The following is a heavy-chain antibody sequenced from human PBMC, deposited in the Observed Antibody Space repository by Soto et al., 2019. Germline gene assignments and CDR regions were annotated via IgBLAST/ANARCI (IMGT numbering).Heavy chain of an antibody. Sequence: QVQLVESGGGLAKPGGSLRLSCEASGFTFGDDDMSWLRQAPGRGLEWISYISGSGSTIYYADSVKGRFTISRDNSKNSMCLEMNSLRAEDTAVYYCARGVSVNRFDPWGQGTRVTVSS. D-gene: IGHD4-17*01. CDR3: ARGVSVNRFDP. CDR1: GFTFGDDD. J-gene: IGHJ5*02. V-gene: IGHV3-11*01. CDR2: ISGSGSTI.